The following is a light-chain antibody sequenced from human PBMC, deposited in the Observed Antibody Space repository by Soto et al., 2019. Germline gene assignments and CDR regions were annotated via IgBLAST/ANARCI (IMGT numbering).Light chain of an antibody. Sequence: IVMTQSPATLSLSPGEKATLSCRASQSISNNFAWFQQKPGQVPRLLIYGASNRATGVSARFSGSGSGTDFTLTISSLQPEDFATYYCQQSHSIPWTFGQGTKVEIK. CDR2: GAS. CDR1: QSISNN. CDR3: QQSHSIPWT. J-gene: IGKJ1*01. V-gene: IGKV3-15*01.